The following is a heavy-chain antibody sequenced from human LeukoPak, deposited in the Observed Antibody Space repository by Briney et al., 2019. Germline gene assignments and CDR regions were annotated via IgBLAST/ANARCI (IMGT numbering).Heavy chain of an antibody. Sequence: PGGSLRLSCAASGFPFSSYAMSWVRQAPGKGLEWVSGISGSGGITYYADSVKGRFTISRDNSKNTLYLLMNSLRAEDTAIYYCANRGKYYFDYWGQGTLVTVSS. CDR1: GFPFSSYA. CDR3: ANRGKYYFDY. D-gene: IGHD3-10*01. V-gene: IGHV3-23*01. J-gene: IGHJ4*02. CDR2: ISGSGGIT.